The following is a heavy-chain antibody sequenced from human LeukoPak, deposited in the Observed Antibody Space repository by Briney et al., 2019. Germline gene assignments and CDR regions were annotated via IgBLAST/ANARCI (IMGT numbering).Heavy chain of an antibody. D-gene: IGHD1-26*01. CDR1: GYRFITYW. V-gene: IGHV5-51*01. CDR3: ARLVGSWYLDY. J-gene: IGHJ4*02. CDR2: IYPGDSDT. Sequence: GESLKISCKGSGYRFITYWIAWVRQMPGKGLEWVGIIYPGDSDTRYSPSFQGQVTISADKSITTAYLQWSSLKASDTAMYYCARLVGSWYLDYWGQGTLVTVSS.